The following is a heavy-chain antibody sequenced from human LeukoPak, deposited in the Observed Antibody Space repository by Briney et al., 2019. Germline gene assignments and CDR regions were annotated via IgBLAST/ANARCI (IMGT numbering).Heavy chain of an antibody. CDR2: IYYSGST. J-gene: IGHJ4*02. D-gene: IGHD3-22*01. V-gene: IGHV4-59*01. CDR1: GGSISSYY. CDR3: ARDSGYDSSGYFDY. Sequence: PSETLSLTCTASGGSISSYYWSWIRQPPGKGLEWIGYIYYSGSTNYNPSLKSRVTISVDTSKNQFSLKLSSVTAADTAVYYCARDSGYDSSGYFDYWGQGTLVTVSS.